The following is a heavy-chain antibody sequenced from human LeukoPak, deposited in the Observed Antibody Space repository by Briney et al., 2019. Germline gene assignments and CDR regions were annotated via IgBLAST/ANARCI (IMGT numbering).Heavy chain of an antibody. J-gene: IGHJ3*02. CDR1: GFTFSSYA. Sequence: PGGSLRLSCAASGFTFSSYAMSWVRQAPGKGLEWVSAISGSGGSTYYADSVKGRFTISRDNSKNTLYLQMNSLRAEDTAVYYXAXDRXLWFGEANAFDIWGQGTMVTVSS. D-gene: IGHD3-10*01. CDR2: ISGSGGST. CDR3: AXDRXLWFGEANAFDI. V-gene: IGHV3-23*01.